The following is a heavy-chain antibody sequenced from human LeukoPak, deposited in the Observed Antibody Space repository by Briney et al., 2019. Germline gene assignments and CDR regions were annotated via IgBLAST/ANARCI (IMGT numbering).Heavy chain of an antibody. CDR3: VSSDDFWSGYYGY. CDR1: GGSFTYYY. CDR2: INHRGST. V-gene: IGHV4-34*01. D-gene: IGHD3-3*01. J-gene: IGHJ4*02. Sequence: SETLSPTCAVYGGSFTYYYWSWIRQPPGKGLEWIGEINHRGSTNYNPSLRSRVTISVDTPKNQFSLKLSSVTAAHPAVYYCVSSDDFWSGYYGYWGGGTLVTVSS.